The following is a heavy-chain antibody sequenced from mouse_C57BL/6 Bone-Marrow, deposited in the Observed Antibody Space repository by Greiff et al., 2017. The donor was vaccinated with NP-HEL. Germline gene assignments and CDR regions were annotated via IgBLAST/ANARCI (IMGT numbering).Heavy chain of an antibody. Sequence: QVQLKQPGAELVRPGTSVKLSCKASGYTFTSYWMHWVKQRPGQGLEWIGVIDPSDSYTNYNQKFKGKATLTVDTSSSTAYMQLSSLTSEDSAVYYCARGDWVEPFAYWGQGTLVTVSA. CDR1: GYTFTSYW. D-gene: IGHD4-1*01. V-gene: IGHV1-59*01. J-gene: IGHJ3*01. CDR3: ARGDWVEPFAY. CDR2: IDPSDSYT.